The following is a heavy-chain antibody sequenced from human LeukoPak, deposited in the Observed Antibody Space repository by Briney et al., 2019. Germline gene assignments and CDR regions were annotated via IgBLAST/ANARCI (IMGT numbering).Heavy chain of an antibody. Sequence: GGSLRLSCAASGFALSNYWMTWVRQAPGKGLQGVANIKPDGTEKNYVDSVKGRFTISRDNAKNSVYLQLNSLRVDDTALYYCARTPLTQLEPDYFDSWGQGTLVSVS. CDR3: ARTPLTQLEPDYFDS. CDR2: IKPDGTEK. J-gene: IGHJ4*02. D-gene: IGHD1-1*01. CDR1: GFALSNYW. V-gene: IGHV3-7*01.